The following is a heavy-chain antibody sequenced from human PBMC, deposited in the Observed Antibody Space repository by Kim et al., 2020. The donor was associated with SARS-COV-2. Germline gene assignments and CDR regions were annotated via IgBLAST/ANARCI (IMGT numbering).Heavy chain of an antibody. Sequence: GGSLRLSCAASGFNFNTFAMTWVRQAPGKGLEWVSHISGSGGITYYADSVRGRFTMSRDNSKNTLYLQMNSLRAEDTAVYYCAKDGSVTAALYFFDYWG. J-gene: IGHJ4*01. CDR3: AKDGSVTAALYFFDY. D-gene: IGHD2-15*01. V-gene: IGHV3-23*01. CDR1: GFNFNTFA. CDR2: ISGSGGIT.